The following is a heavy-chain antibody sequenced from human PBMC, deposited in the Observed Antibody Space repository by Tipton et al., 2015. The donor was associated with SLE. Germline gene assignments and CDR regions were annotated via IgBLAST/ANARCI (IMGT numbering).Heavy chain of an antibody. CDR2: IYYSGST. D-gene: IGHD6-13*01. V-gene: IGHV4-59*12. J-gene: IGHJ4*02. CDR1: GGSISSYY. CDR3: ARLVSWPYYFDY. Sequence: TLSLTCTVSGGSISSYYWSWIRQPPGKGLEWIGYIYYSGSTYYNPSLKSRVTISVDTSKNQFPLKLSSVTAADTAVYYCARLVSWPYYFDYWGQGTLVTVSS.